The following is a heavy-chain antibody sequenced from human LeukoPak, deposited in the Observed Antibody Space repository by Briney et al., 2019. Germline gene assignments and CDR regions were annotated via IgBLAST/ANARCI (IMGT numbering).Heavy chain of an antibody. J-gene: IGHJ4*02. D-gene: IGHD3-10*01. CDR3: ASSLWFGEL. CDR2: IYYSGDT. V-gene: IGHV4-39*01. Sequence: PSGTLSLTCIVSGDSMSSSNDYWGWIRQYPGKGLEWIGNIYYSGDTYYNPSLKSRLTISVDTSKNQFSLRLTSVTAADTAVYYCASSLWFGELWGQGTLVTVSS. CDR1: GDSMSSSNDY.